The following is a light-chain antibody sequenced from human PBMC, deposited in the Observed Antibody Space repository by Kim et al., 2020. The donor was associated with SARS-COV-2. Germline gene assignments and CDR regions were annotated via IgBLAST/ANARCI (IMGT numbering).Light chain of an antibody. CDR1: SSNIGAGYD. Sequence: QSVLTQPPSVSGAPGQRVTISCTGSSSNIGAGYDVHWYQQLPGTAPTFLIFGNSNRPSGVPDRFSGSKSGTSASLAITGLQAEDEADYYCQSYDSSLTGVVFGGGTKLTVL. CDR3: QSYDSSLTGVV. J-gene: IGLJ2*01. CDR2: GNS. V-gene: IGLV1-40*01.